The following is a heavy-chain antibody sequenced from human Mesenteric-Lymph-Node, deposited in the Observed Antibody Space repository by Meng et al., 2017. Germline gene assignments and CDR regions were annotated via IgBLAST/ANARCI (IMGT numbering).Heavy chain of an antibody. D-gene: IGHD3-10*01. J-gene: IGHJ5*02. CDR2: IHSSGST. Sequence: HESGPGMVKPSDTLSLTFAVSGYSTSSSNWWGWIRQPPGKGLEWIGYIHSSGSTYYNPSLRSRLTISVDTSKDQFSLKLSSVTAADTAVYYCARASYGSGSPLGESWFDPWGQGTLVTVSS. V-gene: IGHV4-28*03. CDR3: ARASYGSGSPLGESWFDP. CDR1: GYSTSSSNW.